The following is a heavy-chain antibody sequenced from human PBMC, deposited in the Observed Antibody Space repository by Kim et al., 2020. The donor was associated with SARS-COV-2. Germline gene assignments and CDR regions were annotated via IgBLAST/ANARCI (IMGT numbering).Heavy chain of an antibody. V-gene: IGHV4-39*01. D-gene: IGHD2-15*01. CDR3: ARRGLGYCSGGSCLSWFDP. CDR1: GGSISSSSYY. CDR2: IYYSGST. Sequence: SETLSLTCTVSGGSISSSSYYWGWIRQPPGKGLEWIGSIYYSGSTYYNPSLKSRVTISVDTSKNQFSLKLSSVTAADTAVYYCARRGLGYCSGGSCLSWFDPWGQGTLVTVSS. J-gene: IGHJ5*02.